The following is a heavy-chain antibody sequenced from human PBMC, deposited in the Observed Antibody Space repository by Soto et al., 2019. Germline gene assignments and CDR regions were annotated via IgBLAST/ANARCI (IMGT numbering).Heavy chain of an antibody. CDR2: IYYSGST. V-gene: IGHV4-59*01. CDR1: GGSISSYY. Sequence: PSETLSLTCTVSGGSISSYYWSWIRQPPGKGLEWIGYIYYSGSTNYNPSLKSRVTISVDTSKNQFSLKLSSVTAADTAVYYCGRADTGGPLNYDFWSGYKEYYYYYYMDVWGKGTTVTVSS. J-gene: IGHJ6*03. D-gene: IGHD3-3*01. CDR3: GRADTGGPLNYDFWSGYKEYYYYYYMDV.